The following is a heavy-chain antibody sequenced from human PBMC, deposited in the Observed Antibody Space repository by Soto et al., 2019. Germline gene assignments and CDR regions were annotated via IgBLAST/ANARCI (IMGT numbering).Heavy chain of an antibody. V-gene: IGHV3-9*01. Sequence: GGSLILSCAASGFTFDDYAMHWVRQAPGKGLEWVSGISWNSGSIGYADSVKGRFTISRDNAKNSLYLQMNSLRAEDTALYYCAKAGFWSGYYSLVDYWGQGT. CDR3: AKAGFWSGYYSLVDY. J-gene: IGHJ4*02. CDR2: ISWNSGSI. CDR1: GFTFDDYA. D-gene: IGHD3-3*01.